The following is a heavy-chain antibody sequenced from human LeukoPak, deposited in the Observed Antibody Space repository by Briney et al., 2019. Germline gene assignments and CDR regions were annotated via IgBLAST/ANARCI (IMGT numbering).Heavy chain of an antibody. V-gene: IGHV3-23*01. CDR2: ISSRGGNT. CDR3: AAAILWFGEPTEVAFQY. CDR1: GFTFSSYW. Sequence: GGSLRLSCAASGFTFSSYWMSWVRQAPGKGLEWVSTISSRGGNTYYTDSVRGRFTISRDNSKDSLYLQMNSLRAEDTAVYYCAAAILWFGEPTEVAFQYWGQGTLVTVSS. D-gene: IGHD3-10*01. J-gene: IGHJ1*01.